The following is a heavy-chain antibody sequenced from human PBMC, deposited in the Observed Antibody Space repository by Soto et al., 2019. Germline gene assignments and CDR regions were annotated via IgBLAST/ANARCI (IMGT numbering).Heavy chain of an antibody. CDR1: GGTFSSYA. Sequence: QVQLVQSGAEVKKPGSSVKVSCKASGGTFSSYAISWVRQAPGQGLEWRGGIIPIFGTANYAQKFQGRVTITADKSTSTADMELSSLRSEDTAVYYCATSNSAGVYHFDYWGQGPLVTVSS. CDR3: ATSNSAGVYHFDY. D-gene: IGHD4-4*01. V-gene: IGHV1-69*06. J-gene: IGHJ4*02. CDR2: IIPIFGTA.